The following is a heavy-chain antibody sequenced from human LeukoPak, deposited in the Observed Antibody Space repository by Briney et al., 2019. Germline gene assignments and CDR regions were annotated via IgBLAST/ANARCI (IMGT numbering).Heavy chain of an antibody. J-gene: IGHJ4*02. V-gene: IGHV4-4*07. CDR2: IYTSGST. Sequence: PSETLSLTCTVSGGSISSYYWSWIRQPAGKGLEWIGRIYTSGSTNYNPSLKSRVTMSVDTSKNQFSLKLSSVTAADTAVYYCARGYYDSSGYDVVCFDYWGQGTLVTVSS. CDR1: GGSISSYY. D-gene: IGHD3-22*01. CDR3: ARGYYDSSGYDVVCFDY.